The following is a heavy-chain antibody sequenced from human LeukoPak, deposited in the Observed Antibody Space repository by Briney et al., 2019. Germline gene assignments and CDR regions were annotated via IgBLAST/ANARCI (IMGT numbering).Heavy chain of an antibody. CDR3: ARDSTVGYYFDY. CDR1: GFTFSGHS. Sequence: GGSLRLSCAASGFTFSGHSMTWVRQAPGKGLEWVSYISSSGSTIYYADSVKGRFTISRDNAKNSLYLQMNSLRAEDTAVYYCARDSTVGYYFDYWGQGTLVTVSS. V-gene: IGHV3-11*01. D-gene: IGHD4-17*01. J-gene: IGHJ4*02. CDR2: ISSSGSTI.